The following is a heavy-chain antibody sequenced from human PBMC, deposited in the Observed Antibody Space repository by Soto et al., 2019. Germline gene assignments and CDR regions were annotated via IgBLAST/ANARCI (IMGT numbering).Heavy chain of an antibody. CDR2: ISGSGGST. Sequence: EVQLLESGGGLVQPGGSLRLSCAASGFTFSSYARSWVRQAPGKGLEWVSAISGSGGSTYYADSVKGRFTISRDNSKNTLYLQMNSLRAEDTAVYYCAKDRTVYSSSWYDYWGQGTLVTVSS. D-gene: IGHD6-13*01. V-gene: IGHV3-23*01. CDR3: AKDRTVYSSSWYDY. CDR1: GFTFSSYA. J-gene: IGHJ4*02.